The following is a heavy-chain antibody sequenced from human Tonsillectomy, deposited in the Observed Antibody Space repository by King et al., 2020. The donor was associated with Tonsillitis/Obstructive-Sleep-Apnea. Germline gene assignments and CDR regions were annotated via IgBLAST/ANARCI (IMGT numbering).Heavy chain of an antibody. D-gene: IGHD6-13*01. CDR2: INPNSGGT. CDR1: GYTFTGYY. CDR3: ARARGVSMAASGYIIDY. J-gene: IGHJ4*02. Sequence: VQLVESGAEVKKPGASVKVSCKTSGYTFTGYYLHWVRQAPGQGLEWMGWINPNSGGTNCAQKFQGRVTMTRATSISTAYMELNSLRSDDTAVYYCARARGVSMAASGYIIDYWGQGTLVTVSS. V-gene: IGHV1-2*02.